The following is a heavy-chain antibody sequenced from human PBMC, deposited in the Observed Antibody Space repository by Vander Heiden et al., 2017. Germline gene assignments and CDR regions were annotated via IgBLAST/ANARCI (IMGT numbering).Heavy chain of an antibody. V-gene: IGHV3-33*01. J-gene: IGHJ6*02. CDR2: IWYDGSNK. CDR1: GFTFSRYG. D-gene: IGHD2-15*01. CDR3: AREGGDCSGGSCYPYYYYYGMDV. Sequence: QVQLVESGGGVVQPGRSLRLSCAASGFTFSRYGMHWVRQAPGKGREWVAVIWYDGSNKYYADSVKGRFTIARDNSKNTLYLQMNSLRAEDTAVYYCAREGGDCSGGSCYPYYYYYGMDVWGQGTTVTVSS.